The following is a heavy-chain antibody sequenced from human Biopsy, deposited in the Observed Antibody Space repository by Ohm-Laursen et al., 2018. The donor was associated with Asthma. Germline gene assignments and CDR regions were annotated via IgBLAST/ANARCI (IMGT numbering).Heavy chain of an antibody. CDR1: GYTFINYA. CDR2: INAGNGNT. V-gene: IGHV1-3*01. D-gene: IGHD4-17*01. J-gene: IGHJ6*02. Sequence: ASVKVSCKASGYTFINYAIHWVRQAPGQRLEWMGWINAGNGNTKYSQKFQGRVTISRDTSASTVYMELTSLRTEDTAVYYCARGGYYGDRRQHNGLDVWGQGTTVTVSS. CDR3: ARGGYYGDRRQHNGLDV.